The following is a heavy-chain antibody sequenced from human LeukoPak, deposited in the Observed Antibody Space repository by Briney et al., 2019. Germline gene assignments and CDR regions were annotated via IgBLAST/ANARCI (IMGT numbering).Heavy chain of an antibody. CDR1: GYTFTSYG. J-gene: IGHJ5*02. D-gene: IGHD3-9*01. V-gene: IGHV1-18*01. CDR3: AREPYDILTGYPRNWFDP. CDR2: ISAYNGNT. Sequence: ASVKVSCKASGYTFTSYGISWVRQAPGQGLEWMGWISAYNGNTNYAQKLQGRVTMTTDTPTSTAYMELRSLRSDDTAVYYCAREPYDILTGYPRNWFDPWGQGTLVTVSS.